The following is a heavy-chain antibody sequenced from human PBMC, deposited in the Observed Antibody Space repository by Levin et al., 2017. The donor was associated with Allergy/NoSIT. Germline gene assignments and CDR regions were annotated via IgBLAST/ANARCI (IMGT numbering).Heavy chain of an antibody. CDR3: AREIGAEGFVDY. D-gene: IGHD3-10*01. CDR1: LGSISGYY. J-gene: IGHJ4*02. CDR2: VYYSGRT. V-gene: IGHV4-59*13. Sequence: PSETLSLTCTVSLGSISGYYWTWIRQPPGKGLEWIGYVYYSGRTNYNSSLKSRVTISVDTSKNQFSLKLRSVTAADTAIYYCAREIGAEGFVDYWGQGTLVTVSS.